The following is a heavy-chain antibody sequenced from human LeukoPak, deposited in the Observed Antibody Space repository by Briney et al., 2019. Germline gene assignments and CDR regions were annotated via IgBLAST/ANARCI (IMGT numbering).Heavy chain of an antibody. Sequence: GRSLRLSCAASGFIFSDYAMHWVRQAPGEGLEWVALVSFDGYNKYYADSVKDRFTISRDNSNNTLYLEMKSLRAEDTAVYYYAKDKIAGTATSFDYWGQGDLVTVSS. CDR1: GFIFSDYA. V-gene: IGHV3-30*18. J-gene: IGHJ4*02. D-gene: IGHD6-19*01. CDR3: AKDKIAGTATSFDY. CDR2: VSFDGYNK.